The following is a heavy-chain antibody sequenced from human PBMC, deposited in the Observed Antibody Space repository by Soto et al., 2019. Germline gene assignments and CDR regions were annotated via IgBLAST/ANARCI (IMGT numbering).Heavy chain of an antibody. CDR1: GFTFSSYG. Sequence: PGGSLSLSCAASGFTFSSYGMHWVRQAPGKGLEWVAVIWYDGSNKYYADSVKGRFTISRDNSKNTLYLQMNSLRAEDTAVYYSARDLRDYGLDYWGQGTLVTVSS. J-gene: IGHJ4*02. V-gene: IGHV3-33*01. CDR3: ARDLRDYGLDY. CDR2: IWYDGSNK. D-gene: IGHD4-17*01.